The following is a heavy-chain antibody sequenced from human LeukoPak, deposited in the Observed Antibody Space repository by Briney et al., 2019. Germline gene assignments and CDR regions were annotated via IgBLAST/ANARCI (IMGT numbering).Heavy chain of an antibody. CDR3: AAWRGSSWFDY. CDR1: GFPVSSNH. V-gene: IGHV3-53*01. J-gene: IGHJ4*02. Sequence: PGGSLRLSCAVSGFPVSSNHMGWVRQAPGKGLEWVSVTFGGGKTSYAGSVQGRVTLSRDNSKNTLYLQMTRLRVEDTAVYYCAAWRGSSWFDYWGQGTLVTVSS. D-gene: IGHD6-13*01. CDR2: TFGGGKT.